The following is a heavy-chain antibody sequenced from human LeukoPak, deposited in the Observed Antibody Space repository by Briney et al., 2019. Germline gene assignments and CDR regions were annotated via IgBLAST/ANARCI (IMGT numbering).Heavy chain of an antibody. J-gene: IGHJ3*02. CDR3: ATRAMVRGVADAFDI. D-gene: IGHD3-10*01. Sequence: GGSLRLSCAASGFTFSDHYMSWVRQAPGKGLEWVSVIYSGGSTYYADSVKGRFTISRDNSKNTLYLQMNSLRAEDTAVYYCATRAMVRGVADAFDIWGQGTMVTVSS. CDR2: IYSGGST. CDR1: GFTFSDHY. V-gene: IGHV3-53*01.